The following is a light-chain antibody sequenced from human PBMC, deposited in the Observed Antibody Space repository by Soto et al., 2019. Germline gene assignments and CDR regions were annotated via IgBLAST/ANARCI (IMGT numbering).Light chain of an antibody. CDR3: QQYNGYSTWT. V-gene: IGKV1-5*01. Sequence: DIQMTQPPSTLSASVGDRVTITCRASQTISKWLGWYQQKPGKAPKVLIFDASILASGVPSRFSGSGYGTEFPLTISSLQPDDFATYYCQQYNGYSTWTFGQGTKVDI. CDR1: QTISKW. J-gene: IGKJ1*01. CDR2: DAS.